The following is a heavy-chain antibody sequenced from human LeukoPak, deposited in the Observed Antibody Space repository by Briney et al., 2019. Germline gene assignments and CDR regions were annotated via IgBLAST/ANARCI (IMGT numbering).Heavy chain of an antibody. CDR2: INPTGGST. CDR3: ARTAARRFDY. Sequence: GASVKVSCKASGYTFPSYFMHWVRQAPGQGLGWIGIINPTGGSTTYAQKFQGRVTMTRDTSTSTVYMELSSLRSDDTAVYYCARTAARRFDYWGQGTLVTVSS. V-gene: IGHV1-46*01. D-gene: IGHD6-6*01. J-gene: IGHJ4*02. CDR1: GYTFPSYF.